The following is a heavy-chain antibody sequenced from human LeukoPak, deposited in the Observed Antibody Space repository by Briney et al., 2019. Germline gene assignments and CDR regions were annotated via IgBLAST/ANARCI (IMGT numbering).Heavy chain of an antibody. CDR2: ISHSGGST. CDR3: ARDYFSRAALLGYFDL. J-gene: IGHJ2*01. V-gene: IGHV3-53*01. Sequence: GGSLRLSCASSGFTVSGNYMSWVRQAPGKGLEWVSTISHSGGSTSYADSVKGRFTISRDNAKNSLYLQMNSLRAEDTAVYYCARDYFSRAALLGYFDLWGRGTLVTVSS. D-gene: IGHD2-15*01. CDR1: GFTVSGNY.